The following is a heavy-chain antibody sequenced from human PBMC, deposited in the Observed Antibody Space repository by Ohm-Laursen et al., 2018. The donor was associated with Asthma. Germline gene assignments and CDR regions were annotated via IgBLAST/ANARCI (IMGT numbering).Heavy chain of an antibody. J-gene: IGHJ4*02. D-gene: IGHD4-23*01. CDR2: ISWNSGSI. V-gene: IGHV3-9*01. Sequence: SLRLSCTASGFTFADYAMHWVRQAPGKGLEWVSGISWNSGSIGYADSVKGRFTISRDNAKNSLYLQMNSLRAEDTALYYCAKGGTYGGNHYFDYWGQGTLVTVSS. CDR3: AKGGTYGGNHYFDY. CDR1: GFTFADYA.